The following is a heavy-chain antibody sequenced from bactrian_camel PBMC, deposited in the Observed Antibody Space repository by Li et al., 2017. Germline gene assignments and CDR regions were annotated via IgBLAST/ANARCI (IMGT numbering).Heavy chain of an antibody. J-gene: IGHJ6*01. D-gene: IGHD2*01. CDR1: GDTIGRYC. Sequence: VQLVESGGGSVQAGGSLRLSCVASGDTIGRYCMGWYRQGIGEEREGVAAIFTSDDSTYYTDSVKGRFTIAQDNAKKMLSLQMNSLKPEDTAVYYCVSDFSPSSINTIGNWGQGTQVTVS. CDR3: VSDFSPSSINTIGN. V-gene: IGHV3S55*01. CDR2: FTSDDST.